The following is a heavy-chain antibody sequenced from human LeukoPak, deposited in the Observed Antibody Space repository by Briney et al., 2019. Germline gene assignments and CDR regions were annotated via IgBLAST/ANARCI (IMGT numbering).Heavy chain of an antibody. Sequence: GGSLRLSCAASGVTFSDYAMSWVRQAPGKGLEWVSAISESGDGTYYADSMKGRYTISRDNAKNTLYLQINSLRAEGTAIYYCAKDIAQGYTLGSIEQDCWGQGTLVTVSS. CDR2: ISESGDGT. D-gene: IGHD5-18*01. V-gene: IGHV3-23*01. CDR1: GVTFSDYA. CDR3: AKDIAQGYTLGSIEQDC. J-gene: IGHJ4*02.